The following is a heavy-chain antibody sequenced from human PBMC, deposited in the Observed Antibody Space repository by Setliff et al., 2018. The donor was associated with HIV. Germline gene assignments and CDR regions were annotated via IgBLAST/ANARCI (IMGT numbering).Heavy chain of an antibody. V-gene: IGHV4-59*08. CDR3: MRGRSITIFGVAYFDF. D-gene: IGHD3-3*01. CDR1: GGSISNHY. J-gene: IGHJ4*02. Sequence: PSETLSLTCIVSGGSISNHYWSWIRQPPGKGLEWIGYIYYSGSTNYNPSLKSRVTISVDTSKNHFSLKLSSVTAADTAVYYCMRGRSITIFGVAYFDFWGQGTQVTVSS. CDR2: IYYSGST.